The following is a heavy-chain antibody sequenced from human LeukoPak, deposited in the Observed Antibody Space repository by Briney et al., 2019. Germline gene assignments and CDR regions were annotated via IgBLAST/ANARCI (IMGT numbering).Heavy chain of an antibody. J-gene: IGHJ4*02. Sequence: PGGSLRLSCAASGFTFSRYDMNWVRQAPGKGLEWVSYIRSSSSTIYYADSVKGRFTISRDNAKNSLYLQMNSLRAEDTAVYYCARGITRFDFDYWGQGTLVTVSS. CDR2: IRSSSSTI. D-gene: IGHD1-20*01. V-gene: IGHV3-48*01. CDR1: GFTFSRYD. CDR3: ARGITRFDFDY.